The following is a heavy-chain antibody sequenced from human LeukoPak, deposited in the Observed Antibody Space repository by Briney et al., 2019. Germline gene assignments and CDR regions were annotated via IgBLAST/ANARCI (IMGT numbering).Heavy chain of an antibody. J-gene: IGHJ4*02. Sequence: GGSLRLSCAASGFTFSSYGMHWVRQAPGKGLEWVAVISYDGSNKYYADSVKGRFTISRDNSKNTLYLQMNSLRAEDTAVYYCAKDRTLTMIVVVIRGFDYWGQGTLVTVSS. CDR3: AKDRTLTMIVVVIRGFDY. CDR2: ISYDGSNK. CDR1: GFTFSSYG. V-gene: IGHV3-30*18. D-gene: IGHD3-22*01.